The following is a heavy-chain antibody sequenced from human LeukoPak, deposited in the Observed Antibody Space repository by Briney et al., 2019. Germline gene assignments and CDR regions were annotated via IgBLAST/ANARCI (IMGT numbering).Heavy chain of an antibody. D-gene: IGHD2-2*02. J-gene: IGHJ4*02. CDR1: GGTFSSYA. CDR2: ITPIFGTA. Sequence: SVKVSCKASGGTFSSYAISWVRQAPGQGLEWMGGITPIFGTANYAQKFQGRVTITADESTSTAYMELSSLRSEDTAVYYCARERGYCSSTSCYRDFDYWGQGTLVTVSS. CDR3: ARERGYCSSTSCYRDFDY. V-gene: IGHV1-69*13.